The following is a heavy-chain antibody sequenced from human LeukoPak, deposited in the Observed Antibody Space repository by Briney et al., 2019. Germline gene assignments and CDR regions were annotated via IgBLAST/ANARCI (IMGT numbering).Heavy chain of an antibody. CDR2: INHSGST. J-gene: IGHJ3*02. V-gene: IGHV4-34*01. D-gene: IGHD3-9*01. CDR3: ARERRYFDWRTRDYAFDI. Sequence: SETLSLTCAVYGGSFSGYYWSWIRQPPGKGLEWIGEINHSGSTNYNPSLKSRVTISVDTSKNQFSLKLSSVTAEDTAVYYCARERRYFDWRTRDYAFDIWGQGTMVTVSS. CDR1: GGSFSGYY.